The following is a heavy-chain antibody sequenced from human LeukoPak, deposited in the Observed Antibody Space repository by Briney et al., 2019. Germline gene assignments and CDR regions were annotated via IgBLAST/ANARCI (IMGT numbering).Heavy chain of an antibody. D-gene: IGHD6-19*01. Sequence: SETLSLTCTVSGGSISSYYWSWIRQPPGKGLEWIGYIYYSGSTNYNPSLKSRVTISVDTSKNQFSLKLSSVTAADTAVYYCARGIAVAGFGFDYWGQGTLVTVSS. CDR1: GGSISSYY. CDR2: IYYSGST. CDR3: ARGIAVAGFGFDY. V-gene: IGHV4-59*08. J-gene: IGHJ4*02.